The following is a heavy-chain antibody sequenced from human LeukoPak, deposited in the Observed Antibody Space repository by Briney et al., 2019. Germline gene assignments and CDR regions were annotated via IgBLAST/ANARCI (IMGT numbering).Heavy chain of an antibody. CDR1: GFTFTNNA. J-gene: IGHJ4*02. V-gene: IGHV3-23*01. D-gene: IGHD1-26*01. CDR3: AKELSGGWPFDY. CDR2: IGSNGGST. Sequence: GGSLRLSCAASGFTFTNNAMSWVRQAPGKGLEWVSGIGSNGGSTIYADSVKGRFTISRDNSKNTMFLQMNSLKAEDTGVYYCAKELSGGWPFDYWGQGTLVTVSS.